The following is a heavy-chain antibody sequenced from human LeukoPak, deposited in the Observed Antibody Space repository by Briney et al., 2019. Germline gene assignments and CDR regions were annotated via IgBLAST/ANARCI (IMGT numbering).Heavy chain of an antibody. Sequence: PGGSLRLSCAASGFTFSSYSMNWVRQAPGKGLEWVSSISSSSSYIYYADSVKGRFTISRDNAKNSLYLRMNSLRAEDTAVYYCARDSDSSGYCDYWGQGTLVTVSS. J-gene: IGHJ4*02. D-gene: IGHD3-22*01. V-gene: IGHV3-21*01. CDR3: ARDSDSSGYCDY. CDR1: GFTFSSYS. CDR2: ISSSSSYI.